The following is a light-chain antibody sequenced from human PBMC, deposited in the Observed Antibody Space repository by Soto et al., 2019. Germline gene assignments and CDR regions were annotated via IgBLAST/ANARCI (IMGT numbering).Light chain of an antibody. CDR2: SNN. J-gene: IGLJ2*01. CDR1: TSNIGSNN. Sequence: QSVLTQPPSASGTPGQRVTISCSGSTSNIGSNNVDWYQQFPGTAPKLIIYSNNRLPSGVPDRFSGSKSGTSASLAISGLQSEDDSYYYCASWDDSLNGVVFGGGTKVTVL. CDR3: ASWDDSLNGVV. V-gene: IGLV1-44*01.